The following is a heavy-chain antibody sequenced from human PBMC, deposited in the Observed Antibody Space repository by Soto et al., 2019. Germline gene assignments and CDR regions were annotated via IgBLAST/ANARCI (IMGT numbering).Heavy chain of an antibody. D-gene: IGHD3-3*02. CDR1: GGSIISGGW. Sequence: ETLCLTWAVSGGSIISGGWWSWVRQSPGKGLEWIGEIYHTGSTNYNPSLKSRVTISVDKSKNQFSLKLSSVTAADTTAVYYCAGVLGNDGFDIWGQGTMVT. V-gene: IGHV4-4*02. CDR3: AGVLGNDGFDI. J-gene: IGHJ3*02. CDR2: IYHTGST.